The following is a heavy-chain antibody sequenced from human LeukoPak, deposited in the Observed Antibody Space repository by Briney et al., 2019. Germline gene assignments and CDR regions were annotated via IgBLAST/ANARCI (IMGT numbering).Heavy chain of an antibody. CDR3: ARELWFGTKPYFDY. Sequence: GGSLRLSCAASGFTFSSYSMNWVRQAPGKGLEWVSYISSSSTIYYADSVKGRFTISRDNAKNSLYLQMNSLRDEDTAVYYCARELWFGTKPYFDYWGQGTLVTVSS. D-gene: IGHD3-10*01. J-gene: IGHJ4*02. V-gene: IGHV3-48*02. CDR2: ISSSSTI. CDR1: GFTFSSYS.